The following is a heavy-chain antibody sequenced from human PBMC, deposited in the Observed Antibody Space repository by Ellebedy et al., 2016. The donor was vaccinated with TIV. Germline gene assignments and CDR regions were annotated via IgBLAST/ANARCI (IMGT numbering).Heavy chain of an antibody. CDR2: INQDESEK. D-gene: IGHD1-26*01. V-gene: IGHV3-7*04. J-gene: IGHJ2*01. Sequence: GGSLRLXCAASGFAFSSSWMSWVRQAPGRGLEWPANINQDESEKYYVDSVKGRFTGSRDNAQNSLYLQMNSLRTEDTAVYYCARLQWGQLRYFDLWGRGTLVTVSS. CDR1: GFAFSSSW. CDR3: ARLQWGQLRYFDL.